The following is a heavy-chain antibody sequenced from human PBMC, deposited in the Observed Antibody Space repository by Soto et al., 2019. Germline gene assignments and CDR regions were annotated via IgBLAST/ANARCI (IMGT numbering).Heavy chain of an antibody. Sequence: SETLSLTCAVSGYSISSGYYSGWSRQPPGKGLEWIGSIYHSGSTYYNPSLKGRVTISVDTSKNQFSLKLSSVTAADTAVYYCARDSDIVATIGSNWFDPWGQGTLVTVSS. CDR3: ARDSDIVATIGSNWFDP. V-gene: IGHV4-38-2*02. CDR1: GYSISSGYY. CDR2: IYHSGST. D-gene: IGHD5-12*01. J-gene: IGHJ5*02.